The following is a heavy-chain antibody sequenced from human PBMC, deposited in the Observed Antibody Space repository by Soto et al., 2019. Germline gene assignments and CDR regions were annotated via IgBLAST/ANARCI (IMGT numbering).Heavy chain of an antibody. D-gene: IGHD5-18*01. J-gene: IGHJ6*02. CDR1: GGSISSGGYY. Sequence: PSETLSLTCTVSGGSISSGGYYWSWIRQHPGKGLEWIGYIYYSGSTYYNPSLKSRVTISVDTSKNQFSLKLSSVTAADTAVYYCARDRVVYSYPRDYYYGMDVWGQGTTVTVSS. CDR2: IYYSGST. CDR3: ARDRVVYSYPRDYYYGMDV. V-gene: IGHV4-31*03.